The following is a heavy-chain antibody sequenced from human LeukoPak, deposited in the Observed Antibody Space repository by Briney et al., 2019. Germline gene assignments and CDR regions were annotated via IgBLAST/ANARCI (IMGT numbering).Heavy chain of an antibody. J-gene: IGHJ4*02. D-gene: IGHD5-12*01. Sequence: GGSLRLSCAASGFTFTSYAMSWVRQAPGKGLEWVSAISGSGGSTYYADSVKGRFTISRDNSKNTLYLQMNSLRAEDTAVYYCARGPSGYHNTGGQGTLVTVSS. V-gene: IGHV3-23*01. CDR3: ARGPSGYHNT. CDR2: ISGSGGST. CDR1: GFTFTSYA.